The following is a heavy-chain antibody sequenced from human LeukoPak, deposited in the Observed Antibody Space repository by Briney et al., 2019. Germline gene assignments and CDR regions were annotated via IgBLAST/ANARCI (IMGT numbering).Heavy chain of an antibody. J-gene: IGHJ3*02. V-gene: IGHV4-59*08. CDR1: GGSISSYC. Sequence: SETLSLTCTVSGGSISSYCWSWIRQPPGKGLEWIGYIYYSGSTNYNPSLKSRVTISVDTSKNQFSLKLSSVTAADTAVYYCARHDGYCYDSSGYCISDAFDIWGQGTMVTVSS. CDR2: IYYSGST. CDR3: ARHDGYCYDSSGYCISDAFDI. D-gene: IGHD3-22*01.